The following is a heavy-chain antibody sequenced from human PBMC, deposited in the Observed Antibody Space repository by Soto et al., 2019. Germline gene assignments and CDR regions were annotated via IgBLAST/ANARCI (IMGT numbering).Heavy chain of an antibody. Sequence: QVQLQESGPGLVKPSETLSLTCTVSGGSVSSGSYYWSWIRQPPGKGLEWIGYIYYSASTNYNPSLKRRVTMSVGTSKSHFSLKLSSVTAADTAVYYCARGVAAAGTLLYWGQGTLVTVSS. D-gene: IGHD6-13*01. J-gene: IGHJ4*02. CDR1: GGSVSSGSYY. V-gene: IGHV4-61*03. CDR3: ARGVAAAGTLLY. CDR2: IYYSAST.